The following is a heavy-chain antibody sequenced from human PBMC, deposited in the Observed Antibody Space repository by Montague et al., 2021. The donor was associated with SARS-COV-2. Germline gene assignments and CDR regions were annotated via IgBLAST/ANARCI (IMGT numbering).Heavy chain of an antibody. V-gene: IGHV5-10-1*01. CDR1: GYIFTSYW. CDR2: IDPSDSHS. J-gene: IGHJ4*02. CDR3: ARHHLGYNSDWSQY. Sequence: QSGAEVKKPGESLRISCKGSGYIFTSYWISWVRQMPGKGLEWMGRIDPSDSHSTYSPSFQGHVTIAVDKSISTVYLQWSSVKASDTAIYYCARHHLGYNSDWSQYWGQGTLVTVSS. D-gene: IGHD3-9*01.